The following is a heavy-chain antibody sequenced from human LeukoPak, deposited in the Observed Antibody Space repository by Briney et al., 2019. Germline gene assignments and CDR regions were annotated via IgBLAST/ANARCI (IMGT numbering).Heavy chain of an antibody. CDR1: GFTFSSYV. J-gene: IGHJ4*02. CDR3: ARVKYYYDSSGPNSH. CDR2: ISYDGSNE. D-gene: IGHD3-22*01. V-gene: IGHV3-30*04. Sequence: PGGSLRLSCAASGFTFSSYVMHWVRQAPGKGLEWVAIISYDGSNEYYADSVKGRFTISRDNSKNTLYLQMNSLRAEDTAVYYCARVKYYYDSSGPNSHWGQGTLVTVSP.